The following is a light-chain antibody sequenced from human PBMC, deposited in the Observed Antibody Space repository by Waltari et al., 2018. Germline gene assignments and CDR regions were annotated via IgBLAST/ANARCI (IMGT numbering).Light chain of an antibody. J-gene: IGLJ3*02. CDR1: RLGDKV. V-gene: IGLV3-1*01. CDR3: QTWDGSTAV. CDR2: QDT. Sequence: SYELTQPPSVSVSPGKTVSITCPVARLGDKVASWSQQKPGQSPVMVIYQDTQRPSGIPERFSGSNSGNTATLTISGTQIMDEADYYCQTWDGSTAVFGGGTKVTVL.